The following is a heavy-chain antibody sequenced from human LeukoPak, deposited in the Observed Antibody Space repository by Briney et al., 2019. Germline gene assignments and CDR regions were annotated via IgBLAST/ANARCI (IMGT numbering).Heavy chain of an antibody. J-gene: IGHJ4*02. CDR3: ARASAVAGTWHY. V-gene: IGHV3-66*01. CDR2: LYSGGGS. D-gene: IGHD6-19*01. CDR1: GFTVSSTY. Sequence: GGSLRLSCAASGFTVSSTYMSWVRQAPGKGLEWVSLLYSGGGSYYPDSVKGRFTISRDNAKNSLYLQMNSLRAEDTAVYYCARASAVAGTWHYWGQGTLVTVSS.